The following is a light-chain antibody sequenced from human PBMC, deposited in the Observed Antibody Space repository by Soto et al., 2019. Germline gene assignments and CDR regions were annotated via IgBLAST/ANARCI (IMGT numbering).Light chain of an antibody. J-gene: IGLJ2*01. V-gene: IGLV2-14*01. CDR3: SSHTSSSTLVA. CDR1: SSDVGGYNY. CDR2: DVS. Sequence: QSALTQPASVSGSPGQSITISCTGTSSDVGGYNYVSWYQQHPGKAPKLMIYDVSNRPSGVSNRFSGSKSGNTASLTISGLPAEDEADYYCSSHTSSSTLVAFGGGTKVTVL.